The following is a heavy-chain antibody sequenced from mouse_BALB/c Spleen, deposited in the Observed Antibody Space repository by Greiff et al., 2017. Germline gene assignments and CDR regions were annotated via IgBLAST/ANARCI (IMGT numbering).Heavy chain of an antibody. CDR1: GFNIKDTS. V-gene: IGHV14-3*02. CDR3: ARGKSSCAY. Sequence: EVKLQESGAGLVKPGASVKLSCTASGFNIKDTSMHWVKQRPEQGLEWIARIGPANGNTKYDPKFQGKATITADTSSNTAYLQLSSLTAEDTAVYYCARGKSSCAYWGQGTLVTVSA. J-gene: IGHJ3*01. CDR2: IGPANGNT. D-gene: IGHD1-1*01.